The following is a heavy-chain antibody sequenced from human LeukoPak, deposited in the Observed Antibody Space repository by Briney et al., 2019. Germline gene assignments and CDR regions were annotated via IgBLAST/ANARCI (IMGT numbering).Heavy chain of an antibody. CDR2: ISGSGGTT. J-gene: IGHJ3*02. D-gene: IGHD6-19*01. Sequence: GGSLRLSCAASGFTFSSYAMSWVRQAPGKGLEWVSVISGSGGTTYYADSVKGRFTISRDNSKNTLYLQMNSLRAEDTAVYYCAKNQECRGWHSGGFDIWGHGPMVTVSS. CDR3: AKNQECRGWHSGGFDI. V-gene: IGHV3-23*01. CDR1: GFTFSSYA.